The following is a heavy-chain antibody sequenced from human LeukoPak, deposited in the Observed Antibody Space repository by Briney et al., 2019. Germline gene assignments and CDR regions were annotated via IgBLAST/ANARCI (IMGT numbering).Heavy chain of an antibody. CDR1: GFTFSDYY. CDR2: ISSSGSTI. J-gene: IGHJ4*02. CDR3: AVTIFRVVDY. D-gene: IGHD3-3*01. V-gene: IGHV3-11*04. Sequence: PGGSLRLSCAASGFTFSDYYMSWLCQAPGKGLEWVSYISSSGSTIYYADSVKGRSTISRDNAKNSLYLQMNSLRAEDTAVYYCAVTIFRVVDYWGQGTLVTVSS.